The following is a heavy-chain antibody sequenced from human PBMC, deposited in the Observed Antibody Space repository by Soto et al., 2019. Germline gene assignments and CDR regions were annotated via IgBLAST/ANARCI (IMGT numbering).Heavy chain of an antibody. D-gene: IGHD1-1*01. J-gene: IGHJ4*02. Sequence: EVQLVESGGNLVQPGRSLRLSCAASGFTFGDYAMHWVRQAPGKGLEWISSINENSGSLDYADSVKGRFTISRDNAKNSLYLQMNSLRIEDTALYYGAKDAHWSLDFWGQGTLVTVSS. CDR1: GFTFGDYA. CDR3: AKDAHWSLDF. CDR2: INENSGSL. V-gene: IGHV3-9*01.